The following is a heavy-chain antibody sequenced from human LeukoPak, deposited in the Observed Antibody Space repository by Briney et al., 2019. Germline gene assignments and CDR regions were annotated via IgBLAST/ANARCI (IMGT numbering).Heavy chain of an antibody. Sequence: PTGSLRLSCAASGFTFSSYGMNWVRQAPGKGLEWVANIKQDGSEKYYVDSVKGRFTISRDNAKNSLYLQMNSLRAEDTAVYYCARDMLLVSRSSFFDYWGQGTLVTVSS. D-gene: IGHD6-13*01. J-gene: IGHJ4*02. CDR2: IKQDGSEK. CDR3: ARDMLLVSRSSFFDY. CDR1: GFTFSSYG. V-gene: IGHV3-7*03.